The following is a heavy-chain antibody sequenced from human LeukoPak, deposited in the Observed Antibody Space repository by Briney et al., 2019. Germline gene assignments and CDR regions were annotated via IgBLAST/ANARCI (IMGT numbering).Heavy chain of an antibody. J-gene: IGHJ4*02. Sequence: SQALSLTCTVSGGSISSGRYGWSWIRQPAGKGLEGLGRIYTSGSTNYNPSLKRRDTISVDTSKNQFSLKLSSVTAADTAVYYCARDSGYSYVFDYWRQGTLVTVSS. V-gene: IGHV4-61*02. CDR3: ARDSGYSYVFDY. CDR1: GGSISSGRYG. D-gene: IGHD5-18*01. CDR2: IYTSGST.